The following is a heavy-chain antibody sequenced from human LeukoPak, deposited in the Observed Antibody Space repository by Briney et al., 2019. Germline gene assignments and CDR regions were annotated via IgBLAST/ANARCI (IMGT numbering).Heavy chain of an antibody. CDR2: IYPGDSDT. Sequence: GQSLKISCKGSGYSFTSYWIGWVRQMPGKGLEWMGIIYPGDSDTRYSPSFQGQVTISADKSISTAYLQWSSLKASDTAMYYCARTNDYVWGSYRGYYYMDVWGKGTTVTVSS. J-gene: IGHJ6*03. CDR3: ARTNDYVWGSYRGYYYMDV. CDR1: GYSFTSYW. V-gene: IGHV5-51*01. D-gene: IGHD3-16*01.